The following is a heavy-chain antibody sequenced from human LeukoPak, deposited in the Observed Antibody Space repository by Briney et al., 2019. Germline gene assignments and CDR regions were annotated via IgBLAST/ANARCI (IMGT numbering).Heavy chain of an antibody. J-gene: IGHJ6*03. V-gene: IGHV4-59*12. CDR1: GESISGFY. CDR3: ARTGRSTSTNYYYYYMDV. CDR2: IYYSGST. Sequence: SETLSLTCTVSGESISGFYWNWIRQPPGKGLEWIGYIYYSGSTNYNPSLKSRVTMSVDTSKNQFSLKLSSVTAADTAVYYCARTGRSTSTNYYYYYMDVWGKGTTVTVSS. D-gene: IGHD2-2*01.